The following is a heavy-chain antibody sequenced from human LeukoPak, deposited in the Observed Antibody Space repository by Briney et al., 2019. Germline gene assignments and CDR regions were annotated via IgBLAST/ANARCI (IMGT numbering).Heavy chain of an antibody. D-gene: IGHD6-13*01. CDR3: ARGGIAAADYDPLLFDY. CDR1: GDSVSSNSAA. V-gene: IGHV6-1*01. J-gene: IGHJ4*02. CDR2: TYYRSKWYN. Sequence: SQTLSLTCAISGDSVSSNSAAWNWIRQSPSRGLEWLGRTYYRSKWYNDYAVSVKSRITINPDTSNNRFSLQLNSVTPEDTAVYYCARGGIAAADYDPLLFDYWGQGTLVTVSS.